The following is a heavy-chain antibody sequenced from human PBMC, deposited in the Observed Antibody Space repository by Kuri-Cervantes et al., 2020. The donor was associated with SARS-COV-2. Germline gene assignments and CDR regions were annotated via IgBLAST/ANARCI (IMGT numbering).Heavy chain of an antibody. Sequence: GGSLRLSCAASGFTFSSCGMHWVRQAPGKGLEWVAVISYDGSNKYYADSVKGRFTISRDNSKNTLYLQMNSLRAEDTAVYYCAKVSIAAAGPHPETDYWGQGTLVTVSS. CDR3: AKVSIAAAGPHPETDY. J-gene: IGHJ4*02. CDR1: GFTFSSCG. V-gene: IGHV3-30*18. D-gene: IGHD6-13*01. CDR2: ISYDGSNK.